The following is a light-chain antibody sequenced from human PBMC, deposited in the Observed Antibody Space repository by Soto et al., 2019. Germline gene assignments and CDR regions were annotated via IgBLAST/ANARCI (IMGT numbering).Light chain of an antibody. CDR3: QQFNSYPRT. J-gene: IGKJ3*01. Sequence: IPLTQSPSSLSASVGDRVTITCRASQGISSSLAWYQQKPGKAPQLLIYAASTLQSGVPSRFSGSGSGTDFTLTISSLQPEDFATYYCQQFNSYPRTFGPGTKVDIK. CDR2: AAS. V-gene: IGKV1-9*01. CDR1: QGISSS.